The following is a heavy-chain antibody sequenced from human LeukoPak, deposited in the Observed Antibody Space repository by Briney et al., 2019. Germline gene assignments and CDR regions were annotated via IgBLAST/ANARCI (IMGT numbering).Heavy chain of an antibody. D-gene: IGHD4-11*01. J-gene: IGHJ4*02. Sequence: PSETLSLTCTVSGGSISSYYWSWIRQPPGKGLEWVGYIYYSGSTNYNPSLKSRLTISVDTSKNQFSLKLSSVTTADTAVYYCARRTYSPYYFDYWGQGTLVTVSS. CDR3: ARRTYSPYYFDY. CDR2: IYYSGST. CDR1: GGSISSYY. V-gene: IGHV4-59*01.